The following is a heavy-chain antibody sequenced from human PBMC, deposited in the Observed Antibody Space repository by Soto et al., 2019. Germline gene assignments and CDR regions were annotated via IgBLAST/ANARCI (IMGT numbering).Heavy chain of an antibody. CDR3: ASSSGDLDVYGMDI. J-gene: IGHJ6*04. Sequence: RVSLRLSCAASGFTFSRYAMSWVRQAPGKGLEWVSTVTGGGHTTYNADSVNGRFTISRDNSKNTLYLQMNNLRAEDTAIYYCASSSGDLDVYGMDIWGTGPTVTDSS. D-gene: IGHD3-10*01. CDR2: VTGGGHTT. CDR1: GFTFSRYA. V-gene: IGHV3-23*01.